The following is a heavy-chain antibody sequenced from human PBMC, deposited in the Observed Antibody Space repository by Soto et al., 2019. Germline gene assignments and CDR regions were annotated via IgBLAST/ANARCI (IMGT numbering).Heavy chain of an antibody. CDR1: GFTFSSYG. CDR3: AKDRDIVVVSAAMSYYGMDV. Sequence: QVQLVESGGGVVQPGRSLRLACAASGFTFSSYGMHCVRQAPGKVLEWVAVISYDGSNKYYADSVKGRFTNSRDNSKNTLYLQMHSVRAEDTAVYYCAKDRDIVVVSAAMSYYGMDVWCQGTTVTVSS. D-gene: IGHD2-2*01. V-gene: IGHV3-30*18. CDR2: ISYDGSNK. J-gene: IGHJ6*02.